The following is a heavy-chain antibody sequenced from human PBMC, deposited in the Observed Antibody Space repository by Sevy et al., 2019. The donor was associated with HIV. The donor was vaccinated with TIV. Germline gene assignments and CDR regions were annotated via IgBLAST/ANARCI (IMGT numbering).Heavy chain of an antibody. V-gene: IGHV1-24*01. CDR1: GYTLTKLG. CDR2: FDPEDGET. Sequence: ASVKASCKVSGYTLTKLGMHWVRQAPGKGLEWMGSFDPEDGETIYAQKFQGRLTMTEDTSTDTAYMDLSSLRSEDTAVYFCATTKDYYESSGSPFDYWGQGTVVTVSS. D-gene: IGHD3-22*01. CDR3: ATTKDYYESSGSPFDY. J-gene: IGHJ4*02.